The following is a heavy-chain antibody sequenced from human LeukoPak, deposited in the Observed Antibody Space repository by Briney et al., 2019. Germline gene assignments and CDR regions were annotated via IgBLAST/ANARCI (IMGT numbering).Heavy chain of an antibody. CDR2: IHPSGML. CDR3: SRGLDSRKLGY. J-gene: IGHJ4*02. CDR1: GASFNSDDQY. Sequence: TSETLSRTCTVSGASFNSDDQYWNWVRQSPGKGLEWIGSIHPSGMLYNNPSLESRVTMSRDTSKNQFSLNLNSVTAADTAVYFYSRGLDSRKLGYWGQGILVTVSS. V-gene: IGHV4-31*03. D-gene: IGHD3-22*01.